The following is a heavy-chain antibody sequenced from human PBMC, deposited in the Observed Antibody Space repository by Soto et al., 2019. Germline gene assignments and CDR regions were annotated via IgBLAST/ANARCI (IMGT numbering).Heavy chain of an antibody. CDR3: AKYTDRVPAASSINWFDP. Sequence: PGGSLRLSCAASGFTFSSYAMSWVRQAPGKGLEWVSAISGSGGSTYYADSVKGRFTISRDNSKNTLYLQMNSLRAEDTAVYYCAKYTDRVPAASSINWFDPWGQGTLVTVSS. J-gene: IGHJ5*02. CDR1: GFTFSSYA. V-gene: IGHV3-23*01. D-gene: IGHD2-2*01. CDR2: ISGSGGST.